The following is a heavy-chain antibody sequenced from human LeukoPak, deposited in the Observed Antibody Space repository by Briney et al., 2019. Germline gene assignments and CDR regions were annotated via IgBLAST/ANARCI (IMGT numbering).Heavy chain of an antibody. V-gene: IGHV3-64D*06. CDR1: GFTISSYA. CDR3: VKDRWVDY. Sequence: PGGSLRLSCSVSGFTISSYAMHWVSQAPGKGLEYVSSISSDGGSTFYADSVKGRFTISRDNSKNTLSLQMSSLRTEDTAVYYCVKDRWVDYWGQGTLVTVSS. CDR2: ISSDGGST. D-gene: IGHD4-23*01. J-gene: IGHJ4*02.